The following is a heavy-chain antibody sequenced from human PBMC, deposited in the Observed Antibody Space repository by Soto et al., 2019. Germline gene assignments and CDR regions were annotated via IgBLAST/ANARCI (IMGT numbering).Heavy chain of an antibody. CDR2: IYYSGST. V-gene: IGHV4-30-4*01. CDR1: GGSISSGDYY. J-gene: IGHJ5*02. Sequence: KPSETLSLTCTVSGGSISSGDYYWSWIRQPPGKGLEWIGYIYYSGSTYYNPSLKSRVTISVDTSKNQFSLKLSSVTAADTAVYYCARGTVVVVAATRYWFDPWGQGTLVTVSS. CDR3: ARGTVVVVAATRYWFDP. D-gene: IGHD2-15*01.